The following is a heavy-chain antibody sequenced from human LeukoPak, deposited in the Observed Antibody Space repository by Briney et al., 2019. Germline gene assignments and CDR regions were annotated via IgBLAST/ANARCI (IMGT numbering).Heavy chain of an antibody. CDR1: GYTFTSYY. CDR2: INPSGGST. V-gene: IGHV1-46*01. J-gene: IGHJ4*02. D-gene: IGHD3-22*01. CDR3: ARDRIKDYYDSSGYYYAVGY. Sequence: ASVKVSCKASGYTFTSYYMHWVRQAPGQGLEWMGIINPSGGSTSYAQKFQGRVTITRDTSTSTVYMELSSLRSEETAVYYCARDRIKDYYDSSGYYYAVGYWGQGTLVTVSS.